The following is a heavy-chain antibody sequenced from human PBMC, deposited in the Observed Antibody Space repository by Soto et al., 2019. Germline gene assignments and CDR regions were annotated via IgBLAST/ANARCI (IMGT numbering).Heavy chain of an antibody. CDR2: IRSKAYGGTT. J-gene: IGHJ4*02. D-gene: IGHD3-16*02. Sequence: GGSLRLSCTASGFTLGDYAMSWFRQAPGKGLEWVGFIRSKAYGGTTEYAASVKGRFTISRDDSKSIAYLQMNSQKTEDTAVYYCTREQPPPYTNYDYIWGSYRLLGDFDYWGQGTLVTVSS. V-gene: IGHV3-49*03. CDR3: TREQPPPYTNYDYIWGSYRLLGDFDY. CDR1: GFTLGDYA.